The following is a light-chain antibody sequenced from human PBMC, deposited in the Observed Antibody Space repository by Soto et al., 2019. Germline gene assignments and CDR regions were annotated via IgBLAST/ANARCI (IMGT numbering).Light chain of an antibody. J-gene: IGKJ3*01. CDR2: WAS. Sequence: DVVMTQSPDSLAVSLGERATINCKSSQSVLYSSINKNYLAWYQQKPGQPPRLLIYWASGRESGVPDRFSGRGSGTDVTLTISSLQAEDVAVYYCQQYFSGPFTFRPGTKVDIK. CDR1: QSVLYSSINKNY. CDR3: QQYFSGPFT. V-gene: IGKV4-1*01.